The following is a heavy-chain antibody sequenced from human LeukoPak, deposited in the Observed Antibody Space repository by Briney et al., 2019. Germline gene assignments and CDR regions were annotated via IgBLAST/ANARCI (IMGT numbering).Heavy chain of an antibody. Sequence: GGSLRLSCAASGFTFSSYAMHWVRQAPGKGLEWVAVISYDGSNKYYADSVKGRFTISRDNSKNTLYLQMNSLRAEDTAVYYCARDGYSSGWYVVGYYYYGMDVWGQGTTVTVSS. CDR2: ISYDGSNK. J-gene: IGHJ6*02. CDR1: GFTFSSYA. D-gene: IGHD6-19*01. CDR3: ARDGYSSGWYVVGYYYYGMDV. V-gene: IGHV3-30-3*01.